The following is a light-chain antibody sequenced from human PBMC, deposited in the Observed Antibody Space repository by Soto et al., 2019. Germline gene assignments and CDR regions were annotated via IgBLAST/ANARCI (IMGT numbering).Light chain of an antibody. CDR1: SSNIGNNY. J-gene: IGLJ2*01. V-gene: IGLV1-51*01. Sequence: QSVLTQPPSVSAAPGQTVTISCSGSSSNIGNNYVSWYQQVPGTAPKLLIYDNYIRPSGIPDRFSGSQSGTSATLGITGLQTGDEADYYCGTWDSSRSAVVFGGGTKLTVL. CDR2: DNY. CDR3: GTWDSSRSAVV.